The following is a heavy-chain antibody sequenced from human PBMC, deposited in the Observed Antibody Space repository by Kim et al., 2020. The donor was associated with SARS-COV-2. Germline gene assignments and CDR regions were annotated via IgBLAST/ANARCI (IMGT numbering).Heavy chain of an antibody. CDR3: ARLSGYDYYYYGRDV. V-gene: IGHV4-59*08. J-gene: IGHJ6*02. Sequence: NPGLESRVIISVDTSKNQLSLILSSVTAADTAVYYCARLSGYDYYYYGRDVWGQGTTVTVSS. D-gene: IGHD6-13*01.